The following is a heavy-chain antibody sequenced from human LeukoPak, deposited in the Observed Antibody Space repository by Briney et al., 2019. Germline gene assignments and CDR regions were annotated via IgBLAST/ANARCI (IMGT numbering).Heavy chain of an antibody. Sequence: ASVKVSCKASGYTFTSYGTNWVRQAPGQGLEWMGWISGYNGNTNYAQKLQGRVTMSTDTSTTTAYMELRSLVSDDTAVYYCARGSTVRYYYDSSGYYRGAVDYWGQGTLVTVSS. V-gene: IGHV1-18*01. CDR2: ISGYNGNT. CDR1: GYTFTSYG. J-gene: IGHJ4*02. D-gene: IGHD3-22*01. CDR3: ARGSTVRYYYDSSGYYRGAVDY.